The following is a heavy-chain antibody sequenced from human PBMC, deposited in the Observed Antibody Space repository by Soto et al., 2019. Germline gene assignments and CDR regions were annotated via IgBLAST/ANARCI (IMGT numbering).Heavy chain of an antibody. J-gene: IGHJ5*02. Sequence: QVQLVQSGAEVKKPGASVKVSCKASGYTFTSYAMHWVRRAPGQRLEWMGWINAGNGNTKYSQKLQGRVTITRDTSASTAYMELSSLRSEDTAVYYCARGVAGPLHWFDPWGQGTLVTVSS. CDR1: GYTFTSYA. CDR2: INAGNGNT. D-gene: IGHD6-19*01. V-gene: IGHV1-3*01. CDR3: ARGVAGPLHWFDP.